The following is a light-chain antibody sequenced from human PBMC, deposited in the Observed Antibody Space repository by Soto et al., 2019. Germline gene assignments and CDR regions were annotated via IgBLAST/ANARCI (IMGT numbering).Light chain of an antibody. CDR3: SSYTRSTSYA. J-gene: IGLJ1*01. Sequence: QSALTQPASVSGSPGQSIAISCTGSSSDVGGYKYVSWYQQHPGKAPKLMIYDVSNRPSGVSDRFSGSKSGNTASLTISGLQSEDEADYHCSSYTRSTSYAFGTGTKVTVL. CDR2: DVS. V-gene: IGLV2-14*03. CDR1: SSDVGGYKY.